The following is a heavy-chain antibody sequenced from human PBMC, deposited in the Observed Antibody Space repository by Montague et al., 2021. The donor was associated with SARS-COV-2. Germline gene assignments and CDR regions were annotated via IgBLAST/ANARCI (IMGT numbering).Heavy chain of an antibody. CDR2: ISSSGSTI. CDR1: GFTFSNYE. D-gene: IGHD3-10*01. V-gene: IGHV3-48*03. CDR3: ARDRGYGDCYYYGMDV. J-gene: IGHJ6*02. Sequence: SLRLSCAASGFTFSNYEMNWVRQAPGKGLEWVLYISSSGSTIYYADSVKGRFTISRDNAQNSLYLQMNSLRAEDTGVYYSARDRGYGDCYYYGMDVWGQGTTVTVSS.